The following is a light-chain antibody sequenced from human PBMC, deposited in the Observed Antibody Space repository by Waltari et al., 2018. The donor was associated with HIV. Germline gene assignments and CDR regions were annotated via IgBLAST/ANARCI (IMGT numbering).Light chain of an antibody. V-gene: IGLV1-47*01. CDR2: RNN. CDR1: SSNIGSNY. CDR3: AAWDDSLSGVV. Sequence: QSVLTQPPSASGTPGQRVTISCSGSSSNIGSNYVYWYPQLPGTAPKLLIYRNNPRPSGAPDRFSGSKSGTSASLAISGLRSEDEADYYCAAWDDSLSGVVIGGGTKLTVL. J-gene: IGLJ2*01.